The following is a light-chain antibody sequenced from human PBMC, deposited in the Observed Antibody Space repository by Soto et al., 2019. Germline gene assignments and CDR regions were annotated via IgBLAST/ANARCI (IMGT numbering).Light chain of an antibody. CDR2: GAS. CDR3: QQYNNRPPIT. J-gene: IGKJ5*01. V-gene: IGKV3D-15*01. Sequence: EFVLTQSPGTLSLSPGERATLSCRASQSVSATYLAWYQQRPGQAPRLLIYGASTRATGIPVRFSGSGSGTEFTLTISGLQSEDFGVYLCQQYNNRPPITFGQGTRLEI. CDR1: QSVSATY.